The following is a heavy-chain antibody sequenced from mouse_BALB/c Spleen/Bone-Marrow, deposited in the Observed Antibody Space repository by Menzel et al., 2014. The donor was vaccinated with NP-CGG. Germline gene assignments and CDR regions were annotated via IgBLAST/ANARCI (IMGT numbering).Heavy chain of an antibody. V-gene: IGHV1S34*01. CDR2: ISCYNGVA. CDR1: GYSFTGYY. J-gene: IGHJ1*01. Sequence: LVQTGASVKISCKASGYSFTGYYMNWVKQSHGKSLEWVGYISCYNGVASYNQKFKDKATFTVDTSSSTAYMQFNSLTSEDSAVYYCARSQFWFFEVWGAGTTVTVSS. CDR3: ARSQFWFFEV.